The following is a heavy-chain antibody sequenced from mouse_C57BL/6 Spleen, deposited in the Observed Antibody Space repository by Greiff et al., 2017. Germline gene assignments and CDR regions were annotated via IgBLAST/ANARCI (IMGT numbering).Heavy chain of an antibody. CDR3: ARGQNYGSNYGPAY. J-gene: IGHJ3*01. Sequence: QVQLQQSGAELVRPGTSVKVSCKASGYAFTNYLIEWVKQRPGQGLEWIGVINPGSGGTNYNEKFKGKATLTADKSSSTAYMQLSSLTSEDSAVTFCARGQNYGSNYGPAYWGQGTLVTVSA. D-gene: IGHD1-1*01. CDR1: GYAFTNYL. V-gene: IGHV1-54*01. CDR2: INPGSGGT.